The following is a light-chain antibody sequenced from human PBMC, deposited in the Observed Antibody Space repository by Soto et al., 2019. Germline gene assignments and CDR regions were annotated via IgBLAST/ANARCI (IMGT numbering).Light chain of an antibody. Sequence: QSALTQPASVSGSPGQSITISCTGTSSDIGSYNYVSWYQQHPGKAPKLMIYDVTNRPSGVSNRFSGSKSGNTASLTISGLQAEAEDDYNCSSPRTSSFYVFGAGANRTVL. CDR3: SSPRTSSFYV. J-gene: IGLJ1*01. CDR1: SSDIGSYNY. CDR2: DVT. V-gene: IGLV2-14*03.